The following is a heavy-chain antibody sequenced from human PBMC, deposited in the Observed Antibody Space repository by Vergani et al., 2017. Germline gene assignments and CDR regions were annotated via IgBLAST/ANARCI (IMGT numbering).Heavy chain of an antibody. D-gene: IGHD7-27*01. J-gene: IGHJ3*02. Sequence: QVQLVQSGAEVKKPGASVKVSCKVSGYTLTELSMHWVRQAPGKGLEWMGGFVPEDGETIYAQKFQGRVTMPEDTSTDTAYMELSSLRSEDTAVYYCATYMGTGVAFDIWGQGTMVTVSS. CDR1: GYTLTELS. CDR2: FVPEDGET. V-gene: IGHV1-24*01. CDR3: ATYMGTGVAFDI.